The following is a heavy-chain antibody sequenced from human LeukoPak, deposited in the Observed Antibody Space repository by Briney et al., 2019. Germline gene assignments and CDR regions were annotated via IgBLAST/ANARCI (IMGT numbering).Heavy chain of an antibody. CDR3: ARWAAVPYNWFDP. CDR2: ISSSSSYI. J-gene: IGHJ5*02. D-gene: IGHD6-13*01. Sequence: PGGSLRLSCAASGFTFSSYSMNWVRQAPGKGLEWVSSISSSSSYIYYADSVKGRFTISKDNAKNSLYLQMNSLRAEDTAVYYCARWAAVPYNWFDPWGQRTLVTVSS. CDR1: GFTFSSYS. V-gene: IGHV3-21*01.